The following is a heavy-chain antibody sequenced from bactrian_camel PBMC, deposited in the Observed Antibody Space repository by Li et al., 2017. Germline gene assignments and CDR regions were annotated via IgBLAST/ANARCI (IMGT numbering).Heavy chain of an antibody. D-gene: IGHD4*01. Sequence: VQLVESGGSLVQPGGSLRLSCTAGEFPFANYYINWVRQAPGKGLEWVSAIYSDGTTTYYTDSVKGRFTISRDNASKTVVLQMNSLKPEDTAMYHCAVYDAYAGRCSFREDIYDYWGRGTQVTVS. CDR1: EFPFANYY. CDR2: IYSDGTTT. J-gene: IGHJ4*01. V-gene: IGHV3S6*01. CDR3: AVYDAYAGRCSFREDIYDY.